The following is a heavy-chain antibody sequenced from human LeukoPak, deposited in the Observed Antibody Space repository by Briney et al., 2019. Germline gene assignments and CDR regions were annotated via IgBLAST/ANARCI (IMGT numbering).Heavy chain of an antibody. V-gene: IGHV3-21*04. CDR3: AREDPSGSYYFDY. CDR2: ISGSGSTI. D-gene: IGHD1-26*01. CDR1: GFTFSSYG. J-gene: IGHJ4*02. Sequence: GGSLRLSCAASGFTFSSYGMSWVRQAPGKGLEWVSAISGSGSTIYYADSVKGRFTISRDNAKNSLYLQMNSLRAEDTAVYYCAREDPSGSYYFDYWGQGTLVTVSS.